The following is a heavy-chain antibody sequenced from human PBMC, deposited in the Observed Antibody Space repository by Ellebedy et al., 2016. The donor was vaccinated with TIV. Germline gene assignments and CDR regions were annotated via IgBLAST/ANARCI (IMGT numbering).Heavy chain of an antibody. V-gene: IGHV3-7*01. D-gene: IGHD3-16*02. CDR1: GFTFRSFW. CDR2: IKQDGSEK. CDR3: ASVPYDYVWGNYRPAGAFDY. J-gene: IGHJ4*02. Sequence: GESLKISCAASGFTFRSFWMSWVRQAPGKGLEWVANIKQDGSEKYYVDSVKGRFTISRDNAKNSLYLQMNSLRAEDTAVHYCASVPYDYVWGNYRPAGAFDYWGQGTLVTVSS.